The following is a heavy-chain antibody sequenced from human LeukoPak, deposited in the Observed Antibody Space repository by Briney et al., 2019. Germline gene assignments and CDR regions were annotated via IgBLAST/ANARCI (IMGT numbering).Heavy chain of an antibody. D-gene: IGHD2-8*01. Sequence: GGSLRLSCAASGFTFSRYWMSWVRQAPGKGLEWVANINQDGGEKYYVDSVKGRFTISRDNAKNSLYLQMNSLRAEDTAVYYCARENGFDYWGQGTLVTVSS. CDR1: GFTFSRYW. V-gene: IGHV3-7*01. J-gene: IGHJ4*02. CDR2: INQDGGEK. CDR3: ARENGFDY.